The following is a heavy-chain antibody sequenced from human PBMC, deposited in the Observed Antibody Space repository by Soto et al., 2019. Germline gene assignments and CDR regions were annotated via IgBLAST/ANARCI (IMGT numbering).Heavy chain of an antibody. CDR2: IDPSDSYT. CDR3: ARQHDSGGYPVGGGYYGMDV. J-gene: IGHJ6*02. D-gene: IGHD3-22*01. CDR1: GYSFTSYW. Sequence: GESLKISCKGSGYSFTSYWISWVRQMPGKGLEWMGRIDPSDSYTNYSPSFQGHVTISADKSISTAYLQWSSLKASDTAMYYCARQHDSGGYPVGGGYYGMDVWGQGTTVTVSS. V-gene: IGHV5-10-1*01.